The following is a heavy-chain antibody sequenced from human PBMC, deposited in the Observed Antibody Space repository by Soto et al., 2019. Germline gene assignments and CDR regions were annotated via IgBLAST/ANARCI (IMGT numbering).Heavy chain of an antibody. D-gene: IGHD1-1*01. Sequence: EVQLVESGGGLVQPGGSLRLSCVATGFTFSRSWMQWVRQAPGKGLVWVSRINTDGSSTNYADSVRGRFTISRDNAKNTLYLQMNSLGAEDTAVYYCVRYNWNDDGHWGQGTLVTVSS. CDR1: GFTFSRSW. CDR2: INTDGSST. CDR3: VRYNWNDDGH. V-gene: IGHV3-74*01. J-gene: IGHJ4*02.